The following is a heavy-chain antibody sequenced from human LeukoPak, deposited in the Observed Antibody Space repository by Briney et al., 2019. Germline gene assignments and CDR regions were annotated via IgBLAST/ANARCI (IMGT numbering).Heavy chain of an antibody. V-gene: IGHV4-59*01. CDR2: IYYSGST. J-gene: IGHJ6*02. CDR3: ASLGVVPGTYYYGMDV. CDR1: GGSISSYY. D-gene: IGHD2-2*01. Sequence: SETLSLTCTVSGGSISSYYWSWIRQPPGKGLEWIGYIYYSGSTNYNPSLKSRVTISVDTSKNQFSLKLSSVTAADTAVYYCASLGVVPGTYYYGMDVWGQGTTVTVSS.